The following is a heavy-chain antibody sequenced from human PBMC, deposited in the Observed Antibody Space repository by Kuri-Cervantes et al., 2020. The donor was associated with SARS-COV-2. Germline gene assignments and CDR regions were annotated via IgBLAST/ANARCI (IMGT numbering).Heavy chain of an antibody. CDR3: VIYGRGPSMDV. D-gene: IGHD3-16*01. CDR1: GFTFSSYE. J-gene: IGHJ6*02. Sequence: GGSLRLSCAASGFTFSSYEMNWVRQAPGKGLEWVSYISSSGSTIYYADSVKGRFTISRDNAKNSLYLQMNSLRAEDTAVYFCVIYGRGPSMDVWGQETTVTVSS. CDR2: ISSSGSTI. V-gene: IGHV3-48*03.